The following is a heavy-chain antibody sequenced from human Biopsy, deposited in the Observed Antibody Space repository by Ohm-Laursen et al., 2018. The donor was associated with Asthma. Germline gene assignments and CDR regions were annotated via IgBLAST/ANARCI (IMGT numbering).Heavy chain of an antibody. CDR2: INAANGNT. D-gene: IGHD3-9*01. J-gene: IGHJ3*02. CDR3: ARTYFDFLTGQVHDAFAM. CDR1: GYTFTDYY. Sequence: SVKVSCKASGYTFTDYYVMWLRQAPGQGLEWMGRINAANGNTKYSQKFQGRLTISRDTSASTAYMDLSSLRSEDTAVYHCARTYFDFLTGQVHDAFAMWGQGTMVTVSS. V-gene: IGHV1/OR15-3*02.